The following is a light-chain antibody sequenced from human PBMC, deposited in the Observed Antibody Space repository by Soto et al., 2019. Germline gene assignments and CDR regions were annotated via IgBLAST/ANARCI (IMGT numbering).Light chain of an antibody. V-gene: IGKV3-20*01. CDR1: QSVSSSY. J-gene: IGKJ5*01. Sequence: EIVLTQSPGTLSLSPGERATLSCRASQSVSSSYLAWYQQKPGQALRLLIYGASSRATGIPDRFSGSGCGTDFTLTSSRLEPEDFAVYYCQQYGRSLITFGQGTRLEIK. CDR2: GAS. CDR3: QQYGRSLIT.